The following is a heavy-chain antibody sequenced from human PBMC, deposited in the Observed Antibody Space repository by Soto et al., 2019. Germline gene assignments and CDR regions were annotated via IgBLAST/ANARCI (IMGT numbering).Heavy chain of an antibody. D-gene: IGHD1-26*01. J-gene: IGHJ6*02. CDR3: AKDRRADWESYYYSAIDV. Sequence: QVQLVQSGAEVKKPGSSVKVSCKASGGTFSSFTISWVRQAPGQGLEWMGGIIPIYGTANYAQKLQGRVTITADASTRTAYMEPSSLSSEDTAVYYCAKDRRADWESYYYSAIDVWGQGTTVTVSS. CDR1: GGTFSSFT. CDR2: IIPIYGTA. V-gene: IGHV1-69*01.